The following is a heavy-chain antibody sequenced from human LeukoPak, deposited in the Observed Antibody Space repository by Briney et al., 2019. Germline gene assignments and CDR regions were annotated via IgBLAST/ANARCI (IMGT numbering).Heavy chain of an antibody. CDR1: GGTFSSYA. D-gene: IGHD3-22*01. J-gene: IGHJ3*02. CDR2: IIPIFGTA. CDR3: ARAYYDSSGYYYDAFDI. V-gene: IGHV1-69*13. Sequence: SVTVSCTASGGTFSSYAISWVRQAPGQGLEWMGGIIPIFGTANYAQKFQGRVTITADESTSTAYMELSSLRSEDTAVYYCARAYYDSSGYYYDAFDIWGQGTMVTVSS.